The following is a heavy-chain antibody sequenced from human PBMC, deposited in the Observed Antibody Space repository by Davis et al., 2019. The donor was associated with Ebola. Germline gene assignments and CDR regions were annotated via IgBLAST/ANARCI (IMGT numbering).Heavy chain of an antibody. V-gene: IGHV1-46*01. Sequence: ASVKVSCKASGDTLTSYYFHWVRQAPGQGLEWMGIIDPSGGSTSYAQKFQGRVTMTLDTSTTTLYMDLSSLRSEDTAVYYCATRSGGRYSGWFPLGGLDVWGQGTTVTVSS. CDR2: IDPSGGST. D-gene: IGHD3-9*01. CDR3: ATRSGGRYSGWFPLGGLDV. J-gene: IGHJ6*02. CDR1: GDTLTSYY.